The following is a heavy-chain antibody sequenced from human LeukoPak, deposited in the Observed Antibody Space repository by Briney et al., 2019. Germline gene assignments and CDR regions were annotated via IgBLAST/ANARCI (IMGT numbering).Heavy chain of an antibody. CDR2: IWYDGSNK. J-gene: IGHJ4*02. Sequence: GGSLRLSCAASGSTFSSYGMHWVRQAPGKGLEWVAVIWYDGSNKYYADSVKGRFTISRDNPKNTLYLQMNSLRAEDTAVYYCATYDSSGYYGYWGQGTLVTVSS. CDR1: GSTFSSYG. D-gene: IGHD3-22*01. CDR3: ATYDSSGYYGY. V-gene: IGHV3-33*01.